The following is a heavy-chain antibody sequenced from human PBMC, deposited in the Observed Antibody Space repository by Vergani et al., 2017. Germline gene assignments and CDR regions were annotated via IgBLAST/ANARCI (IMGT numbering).Heavy chain of an antibody. D-gene: IGHD6-19*01. CDR3: ARSCDSSGWYDWFDP. CDR1: GYSFTSYW. J-gene: IGHJ5*02. Sequence: EVQLVQSGAEVKKPGESLKISCKGSGYSFTSYWIGWVRQMPGKGLEWMGIIYPGDSDTRYSPSFQGQVTISADKSISTAYLQWSSLKAADTAMYYCARSCDSSGWYDWFDPWGQGTLVTVSS. V-gene: IGHV5-51*01. CDR2: IYPGDSDT.